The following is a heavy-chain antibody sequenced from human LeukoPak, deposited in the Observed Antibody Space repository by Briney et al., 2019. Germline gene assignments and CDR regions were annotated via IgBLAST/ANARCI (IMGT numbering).Heavy chain of an antibody. Sequence: GRSLRLSCAASGFTFSSYGMHWVRQAPGKGLEWVAVIWYDGSNKYYADSVKGRFTISRDNSKNTLYLQMNSLRAEDTAVYYCARDGGSYTIDYWGQGTLVTVSS. CDR2: IWYDGSNK. D-gene: IGHD1-26*01. CDR3: ARDGGSYTIDY. J-gene: IGHJ4*02. V-gene: IGHV3-33*01. CDR1: GFTFSSYG.